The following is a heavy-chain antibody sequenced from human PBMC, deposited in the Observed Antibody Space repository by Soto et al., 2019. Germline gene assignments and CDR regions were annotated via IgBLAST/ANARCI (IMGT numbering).Heavy chain of an antibody. CDR1: GGSINNYY. D-gene: IGHD1-26*01. Sequence: SETLSLTCTVSGGSINNYYWHWIRQPPGKGLEWIGYIFYSGSTNYNPSLKSRVTISVDTSKSQFSLKLSSVTAADTAVYYCARAVGVGDFDYWGQGTLVTVSS. CDR2: IFYSGST. CDR3: ARAVGVGDFDY. V-gene: IGHV4-59*01. J-gene: IGHJ4*02.